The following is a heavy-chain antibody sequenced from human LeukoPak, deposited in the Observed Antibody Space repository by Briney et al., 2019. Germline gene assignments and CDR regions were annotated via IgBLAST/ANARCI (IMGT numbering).Heavy chain of an antibody. Sequence: GGSLRLSCAASGFTFSNAWMSWVRQAPGKGQEWVGRIKSKTDGGTADYAAPVKGRFTISRDDSKNTLYLQMNSLKTGDTAVYYCTTAPGFWSDYYTSSGDYWGQGTLVTVSS. CDR1: GFTFSNAW. D-gene: IGHD3-3*01. J-gene: IGHJ4*02. V-gene: IGHV3-15*01. CDR3: TTAPGFWSDYYTSSGDY. CDR2: IKSKTDGGTA.